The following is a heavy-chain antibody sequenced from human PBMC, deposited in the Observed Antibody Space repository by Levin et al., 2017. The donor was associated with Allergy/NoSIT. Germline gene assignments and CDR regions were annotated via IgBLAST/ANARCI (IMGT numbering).Heavy chain of an antibody. V-gene: IGHV3-30*18. CDR2: ISYDGSNK. J-gene: IGHJ4*02. D-gene: IGHD1-14*01. Sequence: GGSLRLSCAASGFTFSSYGMHWVRQAPGKGLEWVAVISYDGSNKYYADSVKGRFTISRDNSKNTLYLQMNSLRAEDTAVYYCAKGTADYWGQGTLVTVSS. CDR3: AKGTADY. CDR1: GFTFSSYG.